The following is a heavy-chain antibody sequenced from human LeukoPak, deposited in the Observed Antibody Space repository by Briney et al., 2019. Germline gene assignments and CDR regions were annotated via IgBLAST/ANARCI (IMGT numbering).Heavy chain of an antibody. CDR1: GGTFSIYA. J-gene: IGHJ4*02. CDR2: IIPIFGTA. V-gene: IGHV1-69*13. D-gene: IGHD4-23*01. CDR3: ARSSAVVTSSFDY. Sequence: SVKVSCKASGGTFSIYAISWVRQAPGQGLEWMGGIIPIFGTANCAQKFQGRVTITADESTSTAYMELSSLRSEDTAVYYCARSSAVVTSSFDYWGQGTLVTVSS.